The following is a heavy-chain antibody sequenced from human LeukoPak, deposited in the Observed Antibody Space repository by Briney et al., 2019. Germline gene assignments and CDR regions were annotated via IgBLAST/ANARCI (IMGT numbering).Heavy chain of an antibody. CDR1: GDSVSSNSVT. J-gene: IGHJ5*02. Sequence: SRTLSLTCAVSGDSVSSNSVTWNWIRQSPSRGLEWLGRTYYRSTWYNDYAVSVRGRITVNPDTSKNQFSLHLNSVTPEDTAVYYCARRLTQYDCFDPWGQGILVTVSS. CDR2: TYYRSTWYN. CDR3: ARRLTQYDCFDP. V-gene: IGHV6-1*01. D-gene: IGHD2-2*01.